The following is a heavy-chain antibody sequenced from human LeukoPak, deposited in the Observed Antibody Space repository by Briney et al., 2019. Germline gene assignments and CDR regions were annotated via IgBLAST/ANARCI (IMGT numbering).Heavy chain of an antibody. D-gene: IGHD3-10*01. V-gene: IGHV1-2*02. CDR1: GYTFTGYY. J-gene: IGHJ4*02. CDR2: INPNSGGT. Sequence: ASVKDSCKSSGYTFTGYYIHWVRQAPGQGLECMGWINPNSGGTYYAQSFQGRVTMTRDTSISTAYMELSRLRSDDTAVYYCARAALGVWFGEPLGGPTEYWGQGTLVTVSS. CDR3: ARAALGVWFGEPLGGPTEY.